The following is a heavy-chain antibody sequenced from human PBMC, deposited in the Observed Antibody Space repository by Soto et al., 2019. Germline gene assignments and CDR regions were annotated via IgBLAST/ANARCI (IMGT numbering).Heavy chain of an antibody. V-gene: IGHV3-11*06. J-gene: IGHJ4*02. D-gene: IGHD6-13*01. CDR1: GFTFSDYY. CDR2: ISSSSSYT. Sequence: QVQLVESGGGLVKPGGSLRLSCAASGFTFSDYYMSWIRQAPGKGLEWVSYISSSSSYTNYADSVKGRFTISRDNAKNSLFLQMSSLSADDTAVYYCATAEAAAGALAYWGQGILVTVSS. CDR3: ATAEAAAGALAY.